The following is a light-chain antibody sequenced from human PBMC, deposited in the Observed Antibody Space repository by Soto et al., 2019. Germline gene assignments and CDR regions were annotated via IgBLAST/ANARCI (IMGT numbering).Light chain of an antibody. CDR3: QQYENLPT. CDR1: QNITNY. Sequence: DIQMTQSPSSLSASVGDRVTITCQASQNITNYLNWYQQKPGRAPKLLIYDASNLEAGVPSRFRGSGSGTDSTFTISRLQPEDIATDYCQQYENLPTFGQGTRREIK. V-gene: IGKV1-33*01. J-gene: IGKJ5*01. CDR2: DAS.